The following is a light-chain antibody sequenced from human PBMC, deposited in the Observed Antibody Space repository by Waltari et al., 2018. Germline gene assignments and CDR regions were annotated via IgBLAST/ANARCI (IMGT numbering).Light chain of an antibody. J-gene: IGLJ1*01. V-gene: IGLV2-23*02. CDR3: CSYAGTIPFV. Sequence: QSALTQTASVSGSPGQSNTISSTGTSSDSGSFNLASWYQQHPGKAPKPMIYEVSQRPSGVSNRFSGSKSANTASLTISGLQAEDEADYYCCSYAGTIPFVFGTGTKVTVL. CDR1: SSDSGSFNL. CDR2: EVS.